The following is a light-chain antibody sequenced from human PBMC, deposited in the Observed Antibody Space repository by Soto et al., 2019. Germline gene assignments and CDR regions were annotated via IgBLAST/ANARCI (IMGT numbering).Light chain of an antibody. CDR3: QQYYRPWT. Sequence: DIVMTQSPDSLAVSLGERATINCKSSQSVLHSSNNKNYLAWYQQKPGQSPKLLIYWASTRESGVPDRFGGSGSGTDFTLTISSLQAEDVAIYYCQQYYRPWTFGQGTKVEIK. CDR1: QSVLHSSNNKNY. J-gene: IGKJ1*01. CDR2: WAS. V-gene: IGKV4-1*01.